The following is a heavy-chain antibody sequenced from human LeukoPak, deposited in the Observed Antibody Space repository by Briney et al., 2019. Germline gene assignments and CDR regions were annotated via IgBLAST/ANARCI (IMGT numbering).Heavy chain of an antibody. D-gene: IGHD4-17*01. CDR2: IDPSDSYT. CDR3: ARVLRDINYFHY. CDR1: RYSFINYW. J-gene: IGHJ4*02. V-gene: IGHV5-10-1*01. Sequence: GESRDFPCQRSRYSFINYWINWVRQMPGRGLEWMGRIDPSDSYTNYSPSFQGHVTISADKSITNVYLQCSSLKASDPAMYYWARVLRDINYFHYGGQGTLVTVSS.